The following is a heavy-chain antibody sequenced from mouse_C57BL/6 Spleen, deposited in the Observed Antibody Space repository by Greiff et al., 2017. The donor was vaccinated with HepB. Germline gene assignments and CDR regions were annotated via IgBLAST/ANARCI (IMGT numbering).Heavy chain of an antibody. CDR3: ARGGGDSAWFAY. J-gene: IGHJ3*01. CDR1: GFTFSSYA. V-gene: IGHV5-4*01. CDR2: ISDGGSYT. D-gene: IGHD3-3*01. Sequence: EVQRVESGGGLVKPGGSLKLSCAASGFTFSSYAMSWVRQTPEKRLEWVATISDGGSYTYYPANVKGRFTISRDNAKNNLYLQMSHLKSEDTAMYYCARGGGDSAWFAYWGQGTLVTVSA.